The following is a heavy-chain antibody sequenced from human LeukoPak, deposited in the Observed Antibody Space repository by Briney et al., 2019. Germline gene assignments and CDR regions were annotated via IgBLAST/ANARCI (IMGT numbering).Heavy chain of an antibody. CDR1: GGSISSYY. D-gene: IGHD6-13*01. CDR3: ARTVSSSWHFFDY. V-gene: IGHV4-59*01. CDR2: IYYSGST. J-gene: IGHJ4*02. Sequence: SSETLSLTCTVSGGSISSYYWSWIRQPPGKGLEWIGYIYYSGSTNYNPSLKSRVTISVDTSKNQFSLKLSSMTAADTAVYYCARTVSSSWHFFDYWGQGTLVTVSS.